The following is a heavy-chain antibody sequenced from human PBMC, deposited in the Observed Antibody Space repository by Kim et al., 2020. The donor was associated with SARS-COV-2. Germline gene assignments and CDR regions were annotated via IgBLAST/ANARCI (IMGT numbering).Heavy chain of an antibody. J-gene: IGHJ4*02. CDR2: NK. D-gene: IGHD5-12*01. V-gene: IGHV3-30*02. Sequence: NKDYADSVKDRFPVSRDTSKNTLFLQMNSLRADDTALYYCVRGYSGYFFDYWGQGTLVTVSS. CDR3: VRGYSGYFFDY.